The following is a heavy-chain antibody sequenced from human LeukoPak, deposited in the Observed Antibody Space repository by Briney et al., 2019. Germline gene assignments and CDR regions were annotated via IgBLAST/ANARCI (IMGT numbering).Heavy chain of an antibody. CDR1: GYTLTELS. J-gene: IGHJ6*02. D-gene: IGHD2-21*01. CDR3: ATDIFRIWGMDV. V-gene: IGHV1-24*01. Sequence: GASVKVSCKVSGYTLTELSMHWVRQAPGKGLEWMGGFDPEDGATIYAQKFQGRVTMTEDTSTDTAYMELSSLRSEDTAVHYCATDIFRIWGMDVWGQGTTVTVSS. CDR2: FDPEDGAT.